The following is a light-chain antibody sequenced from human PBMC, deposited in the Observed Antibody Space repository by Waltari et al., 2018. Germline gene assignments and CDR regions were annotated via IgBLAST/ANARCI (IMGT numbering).Light chain of an antibody. CDR2: AAS. J-gene: IGKJ3*01. V-gene: IGKV1-39*01. CDR1: QSISSY. CDR3: QQSYSTPPNT. Sequence: DIQLTQSPSSLSASVGDRVTITFRASQSISSYLHWYQQKPGKAPKLLIYAASSLQSGVPSRFSGSGSGTDFTLTISSLQPEDFATYYCQQSYSTPPNTFGPGTKVDIK.